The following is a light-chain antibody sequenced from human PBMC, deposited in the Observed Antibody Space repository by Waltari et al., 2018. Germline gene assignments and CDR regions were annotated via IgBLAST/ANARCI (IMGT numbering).Light chain of an antibody. CDR3: QKYNAAPLI. J-gene: IGKJ4*01. V-gene: IGKV1-27*01. CDR1: PGIVNF. Sequence: IQLTQSPSSLAASVGDRVTITCRARPGIVNFLAWYQQKPGKVPRLLISTASTLQSGVPPRFSGSGSGTEFTLTIAGLQPEDVATYYCQKYNAAPLIFSGGTTVEI. CDR2: TAS.